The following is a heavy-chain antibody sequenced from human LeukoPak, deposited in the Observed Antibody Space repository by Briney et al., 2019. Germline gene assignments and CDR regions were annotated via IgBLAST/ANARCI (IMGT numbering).Heavy chain of an antibody. V-gene: IGHV3-30*02. CDR2: ISYDGSDK. D-gene: IGHD3-10*01. CDR1: GFTFSTYG. Sequence: GGSLRLSCAASGFTFSTYGMHWVRQAPGKGLEWVAFISYDGSDKYYAESVKGRFTISRDNSKNTLYLQMDSLRAEDTAMYYRAKDRGSGSYFSDYWGQGTLVTVSS. CDR3: AKDRGSGSYFSDY. J-gene: IGHJ4*02.